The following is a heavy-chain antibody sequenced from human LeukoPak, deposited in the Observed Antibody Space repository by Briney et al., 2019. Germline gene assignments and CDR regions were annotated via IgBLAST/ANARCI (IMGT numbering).Heavy chain of an antibody. CDR3: VKEGFGSLES. CDR1: GFSFSAFG. V-gene: IGHV3-30*02. J-gene: IGHJ4*02. Sequence: TGGSLRLSCAASGFSFSAFGMHWARQAPGKGLEWVAFIKFDGTNEYYADSVKGRFTISRDDSENTLYLQMNSLRDDDTDVYYCVKEGFGSLESWGQGTLVTVSS. D-gene: IGHD3-10*01. CDR2: IKFDGTNE.